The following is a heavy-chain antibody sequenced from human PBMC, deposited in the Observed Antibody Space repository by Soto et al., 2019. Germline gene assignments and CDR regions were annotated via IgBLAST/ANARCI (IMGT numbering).Heavy chain of an antibody. CDR1: GFTFSSYW. CDR3: ARDEDYYDSSGYSYNWFDP. D-gene: IGHD3-22*01. V-gene: IGHV3-7*01. J-gene: IGHJ5*02. Sequence: GGSLRLSCAASGFTFSSYWMSWVRQAPGKGLEWVANIKQDGSEKYYVDSVKGRFTISRDNAKNSLYLQMNSLRAEDTAVYYCARDEDYYDSSGYSYNWFDPWGQGTLVTVSS. CDR2: IKQDGSEK.